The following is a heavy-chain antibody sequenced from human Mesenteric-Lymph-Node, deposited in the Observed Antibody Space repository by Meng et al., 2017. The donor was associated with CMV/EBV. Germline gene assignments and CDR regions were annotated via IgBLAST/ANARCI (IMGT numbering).Heavy chain of an antibody. CDR1: GDFVSGVTYY. D-gene: IGHD5/OR15-5a*01. J-gene: IGHJ6*02. CDR3: VRIGQVSTTYYYYYGMGV. CDR2: MYYSGST. Sequence: SETLSLTCTVSGDFVSGVTYYWSWIRQSPGKGLEWIGSMYYSGSTYYNPSLKTKITMSVDTSKNQFSLKVNSVTAADTALYYCVRIGQVSTTYYYYYGMGVWGRGTTVTVSS. V-gene: IGHV4-39*07.